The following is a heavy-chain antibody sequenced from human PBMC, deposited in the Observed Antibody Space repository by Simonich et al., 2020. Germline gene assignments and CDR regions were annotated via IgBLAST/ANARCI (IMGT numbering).Heavy chain of an antibody. J-gene: IGHJ4*02. D-gene: IGHD2-15*01. V-gene: IGHV1-8*03. CDR2: MNPNNGNH. CDR1: GSTFTRYD. Sequence: QVQLVQSGSEVKKPGASVKVSCKASGSTFTRYDINWVRQATGQGFEGMGWMNPNNGNHGDAQKFQGRVTITRNTSKSTAYMELSSLRSEDTAVYYCARGRGGMSRGYVDYWGQGTLVTVSS. CDR3: ARGRGGMSRGYVDY.